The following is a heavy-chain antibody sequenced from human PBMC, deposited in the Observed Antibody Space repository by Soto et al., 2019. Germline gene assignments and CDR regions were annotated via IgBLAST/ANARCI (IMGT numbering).Heavy chain of an antibody. CDR1: GYSFTSYW. CDR3: ARAVNSGWFYYGMDV. J-gene: IGHJ6*02. V-gene: IGHV5-51*01. D-gene: IGHD6-13*01. CDR2: IYPGDSDT. Sequence: PXESLTISCQGSGYSFTSYWIAWVRQMPGKGLEWMGIIYPGDSDTRYSPSFQGQVTISVDKSISTAYLQWSSLKASDTAMYYCARAVNSGWFYYGMDVWGQGTTVTVSS.